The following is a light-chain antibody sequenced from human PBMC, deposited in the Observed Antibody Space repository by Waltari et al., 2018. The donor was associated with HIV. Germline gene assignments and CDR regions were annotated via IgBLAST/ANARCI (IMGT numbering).Light chain of an antibody. CDR1: NVGSKD. J-gene: IGLJ2*01. CDR3: QVWDIISAYVI. Sequence: SSVLTQPPSVSVAPGQTVSMTCEGNNVGSKDVHWYQHKPGQAPVLCVYDDSDRPPGSPGRFSGSKSGNTATLSISWVEVGDGADYYCQVWDIISAYVIFVGGTKLTVL. CDR2: DDS. V-gene: IGLV3-21*02.